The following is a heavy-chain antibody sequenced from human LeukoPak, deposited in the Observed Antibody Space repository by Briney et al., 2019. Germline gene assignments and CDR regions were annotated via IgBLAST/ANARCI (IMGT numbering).Heavy chain of an antibody. CDR2: INPSGGST. D-gene: IGHD6-13*01. Sequence: ASVKVSCKASGYTFTSYYMHWVRQAPGQGLEWMGIINPSGGSTSYAQKFQGRVTMTRDMSTSTVYMEVGRLRCEDTARVYWSRGSGIAAAGTWGYWGQGTLVTVSS. CDR3: SRGSGIAAAGTWGY. V-gene: IGHV1-46*01. CDR1: GYTFTSYY. J-gene: IGHJ4*02.